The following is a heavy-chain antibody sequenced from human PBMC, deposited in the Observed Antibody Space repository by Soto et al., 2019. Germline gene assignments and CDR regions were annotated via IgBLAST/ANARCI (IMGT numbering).Heavy chain of an antibody. CDR3: AQDRDGSSYGVLGGFY. V-gene: IGHV3-23*01. D-gene: IGHD6-6*01. Sequence: SGGSLRLSCAASGFTFSSYAMYWVRQAPGRGLEWVSAVSGSGGSTYYADSVKGRFTISRDNSKNALYLRMNSLRAEDTALYYCAQDRDGSSYGVLGGFYWGQGTLVTVSS. CDR2: VSGSGGST. J-gene: IGHJ4*02. CDR1: GFTFSSYA.